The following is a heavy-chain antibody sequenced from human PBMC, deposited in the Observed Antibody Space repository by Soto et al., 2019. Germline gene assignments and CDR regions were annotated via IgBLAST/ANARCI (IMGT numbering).Heavy chain of an antibody. CDR1: GFTVSSNY. Sequence: PGGSLRLSCAASGFTVSSNYMSWVRQAPGKGLEWVSSISSTGSNTNHADSVKGRFRISRDNAANSLFLQMNSLRAEDTALYYCARQGGITLLRGIMNAMDVWGQGTTVTLSS. V-gene: IGHV3-11*03. J-gene: IGHJ6*02. CDR2: ISSTGSNT. D-gene: IGHD3-10*01. CDR3: ARQGGITLLRGIMNAMDV.